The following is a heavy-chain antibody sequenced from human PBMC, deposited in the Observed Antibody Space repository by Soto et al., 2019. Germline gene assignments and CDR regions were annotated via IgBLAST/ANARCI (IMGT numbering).Heavy chain of an antibody. CDR2: IKQDGSEK. CDR3: AREVAAAGYYYYGMDV. V-gene: IGHV3-7*01. Sequence: EVQLVESGGGLVQPGGSLRLSCAASGFTFSSYWMSWVRQAPGKGLEWVANIKQDGSEKYYVDSVKGRFTISRDNAKNSLYRQMNSLRAEDTAVYYCAREVAAAGYYYYGMDVWGQGTTVTVSS. CDR1: GFTFSSYW. J-gene: IGHJ6*02. D-gene: IGHD6-13*01.